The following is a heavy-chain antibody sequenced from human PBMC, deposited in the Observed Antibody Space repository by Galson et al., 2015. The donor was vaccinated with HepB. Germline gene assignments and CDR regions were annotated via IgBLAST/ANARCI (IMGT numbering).Heavy chain of an antibody. J-gene: IGHJ4*02. CDR3: ARDGGGYCSSTSCYFGGNDY. CDR2: ISYDGSNK. Sequence: SLRLSCAASGFTFSSYALHWVRRAPGTGLEWVAVISYDGSNKYYAGSVKDRFTISSDNSKNTLYLQMNSLRAEDTAVYYCARDGGGYCSSTSCYFGGNDYWGQGTLVTVSS. V-gene: IGHV3-30-3*01. D-gene: IGHD2-2*01. CDR1: GFTFSSYA.